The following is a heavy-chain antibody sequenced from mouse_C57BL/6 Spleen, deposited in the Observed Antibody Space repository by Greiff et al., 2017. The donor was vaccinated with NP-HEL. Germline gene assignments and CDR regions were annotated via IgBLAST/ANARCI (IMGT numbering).Heavy chain of an antibody. Sequence: VQLQQSGAELVRPGASVTLSCKASGYTFTDYEMHWVKQTPVHGLEWIGAIDPETGGTAYNQKFKGKAILTADKSSSTAYMELRSLTSEDSAVYYCTHYDGYPAWCAYWGQGTLVTVSA. J-gene: IGHJ3*01. V-gene: IGHV1-15*01. CDR3: THYDGYPAWCAY. CDR2: IDPETGGT. CDR1: GYTFTDYE. D-gene: IGHD2-3*01.